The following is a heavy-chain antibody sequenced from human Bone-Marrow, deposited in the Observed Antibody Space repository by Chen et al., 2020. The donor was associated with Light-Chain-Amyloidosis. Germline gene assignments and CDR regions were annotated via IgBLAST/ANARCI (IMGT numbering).Heavy chain of an antibody. CDR2: IYYSGST. CDR3: ARATATYYDFWSGYYSFDY. Sequence: QLQLQESGPGLVKPSDTLSLTCTVSGGSISSSSYYWGWIRQPPGKGLEWIGSIYYSGSTYYNPSLKSRVTISVDTSKNQFSLKLSSVTAADTAVYYCARATATYYDFWSGYYSFDYWGQGTLVTVSS. J-gene: IGHJ4*02. V-gene: IGHV4-39*07. CDR1: GGSISSSSYY. D-gene: IGHD3-3*01.